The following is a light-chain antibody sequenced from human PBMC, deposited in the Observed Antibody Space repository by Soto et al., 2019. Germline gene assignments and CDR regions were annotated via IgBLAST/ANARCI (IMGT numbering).Light chain of an antibody. J-gene: IGKJ2*01. CDR1: QSVASN. V-gene: IGKV3-15*01. CDR2: GAS. Sequence: EIVMTQSPASLSVSPGDGATLSCRASQSVASNDAWYQQKPGRGPRLLIHGASTRAVGVPPRFSGSGSVTDFTLTINSLQSEDFAVYYCQQYHNWPPQYTFGQGTKLQIK. CDR3: QQYHNWPPQYT.